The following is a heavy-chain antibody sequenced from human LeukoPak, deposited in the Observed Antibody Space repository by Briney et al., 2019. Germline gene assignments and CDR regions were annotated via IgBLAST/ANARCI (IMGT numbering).Heavy chain of an antibody. D-gene: IGHD6-19*01. V-gene: IGHV4-59*01. J-gene: IGHJ5*02. CDR2: IYYSGST. CDR3: ARASSGWYNWFDP. Sequence: SETLSLTCTVPGGSISSYYWSWIRQPPGKGLEWIGYIYYSGSTNYNPSLKSRVTISVDTSKNQFSLKLNSVTAADTAVYYCARASSGWYNWFDPWGQGTLVTVSS. CDR1: GGSISSYY.